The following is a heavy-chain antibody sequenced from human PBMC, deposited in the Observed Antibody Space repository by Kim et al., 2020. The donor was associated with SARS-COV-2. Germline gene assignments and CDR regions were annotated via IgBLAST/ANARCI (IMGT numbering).Heavy chain of an antibody. CDR3: ARASSSWYPNAFDI. J-gene: IGHJ3*02. CDR1: GGSISSYY. D-gene: IGHD6-13*01. Sequence: SETLSLTCTVSGGSISSYYWSWIRQPPGKGLEWIGYIYYSGSTNYNPSLKSRVTISVDTSKNQFSLKLSSVTAADTAVYYCARASSSWYPNAFDIWGQGTMVTVSS. CDR2: IYYSGST. V-gene: IGHV4-59*13.